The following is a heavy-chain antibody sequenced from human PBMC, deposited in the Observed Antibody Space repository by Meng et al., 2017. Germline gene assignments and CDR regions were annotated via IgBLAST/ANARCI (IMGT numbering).Heavy chain of an antibody. Sequence: QVLQGPSGPAVKMSASSVKVSCTAPEATFRSYAICWVRQAPGQGLEWMGGIIPIFGTANYAQKFQGRVTITADKSTSTAYMELSSLRSEDTAVYYCASGPPGWFHPWGQGTLVTVSS. J-gene: IGHJ5*02. CDR3: ASGPPGWFHP. V-gene: IGHV1-69*06. CDR1: EATFRSYA. D-gene: IGHD7-27*01. CDR2: IIPIFGTA.